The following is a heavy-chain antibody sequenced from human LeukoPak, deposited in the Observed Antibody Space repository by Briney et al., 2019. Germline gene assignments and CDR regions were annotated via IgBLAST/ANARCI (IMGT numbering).Heavy chain of an antibody. CDR2: IIPIFGTA. V-gene: IGHV1-69*13. CDR1: GGTFSSYA. CDR3: ARAPRAYCSSTSCYLGY. Sequence: SVKVSCKASGGTFSSYAISWVRQAPGQGLEWMGGIIPIFGTANYAQKFQGRVTITADESTSTAYMELSSLRSEDTAVYYCARAPRAYCSSTSCYLGYWGQGTLVTVSS. D-gene: IGHD2-2*01. J-gene: IGHJ4*02.